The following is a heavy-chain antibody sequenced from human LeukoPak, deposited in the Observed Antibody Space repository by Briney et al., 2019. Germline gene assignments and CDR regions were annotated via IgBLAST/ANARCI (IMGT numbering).Heavy chain of an antibody. Sequence: GGSLRLFCVASEFTFSNYVMSWVRQPPGKGLEWVSAITARGDGTNYADSVRGRFTISRDNSKNTLYLQLSSLRVEDTAVYYCAKEGTVTNFVWVDVWGQGTTVTVSS. CDR3: AKEGTVTNFVWVDV. CDR2: ITARGDGT. CDR1: EFTFSNYV. D-gene: IGHD4-17*01. J-gene: IGHJ6*02. V-gene: IGHV3-23*01.